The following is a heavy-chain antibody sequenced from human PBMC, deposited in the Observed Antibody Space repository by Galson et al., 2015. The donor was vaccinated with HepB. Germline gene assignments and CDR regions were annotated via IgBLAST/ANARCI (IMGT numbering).Heavy chain of an antibody. V-gene: IGHV3-23*01. Sequence: SLRLSCAASGFTFSSYAMSWVRQAPGKGLEWVSDINASGGNTFYADSVKGRFTISRDNSKNTLYLQMNSLRVEDTAVYYCAKRNGGGGSCYSGNWGQGTLVTVSS. CDR1: GFTFSSYA. CDR3: AKRNGGGGSCYSGN. J-gene: IGHJ4*02. D-gene: IGHD2-15*01. CDR2: INASGGNT.